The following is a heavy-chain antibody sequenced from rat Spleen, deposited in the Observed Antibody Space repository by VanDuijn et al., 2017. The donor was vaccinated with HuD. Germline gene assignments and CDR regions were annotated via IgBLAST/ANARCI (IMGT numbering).Heavy chain of an antibody. CDR3: ANAEFGVGWFSY. CDR1: GFTFSNYD. Sequence: EVQLMESGGGLVQPGRSMKLSCAAAGFTFSNYDMAWVRHAPTKGLEWVATITSGDSTTSYPYSVRGRFTISRDNATSTLYLQMDSLRSKDTATYYCANAEFGVGWFSYWGQGTLVTVSS. J-gene: IGHJ3*01. D-gene: IGHD4-3*01. V-gene: IGHV5-25*01. CDR2: ITSGDSTT.